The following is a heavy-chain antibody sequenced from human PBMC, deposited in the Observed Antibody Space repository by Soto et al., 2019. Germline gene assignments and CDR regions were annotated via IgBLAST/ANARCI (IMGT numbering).Heavy chain of an antibody. CDR3: AKVEVWDYDYVWGSLDL. CDR2: IKSKTDGGTT. D-gene: IGHD3-16*01. CDR1: GFTFSNAW. J-gene: IGHJ4*02. V-gene: IGHV3-15*01. Sequence: EVQLVESGGGLVKPGGSLRLSCAASGFTFSNAWMSWVRQAPGKGLEWVGRIKSKTDGGTTDYAAPVKGRFTISRDNSKNTLYLQMNSLRAEDTAVYYCAKVEVWDYDYVWGSLDLWGQGTLVTVSS.